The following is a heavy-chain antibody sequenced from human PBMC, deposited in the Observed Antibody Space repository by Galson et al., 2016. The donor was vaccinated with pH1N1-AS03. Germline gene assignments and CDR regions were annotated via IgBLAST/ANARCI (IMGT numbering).Heavy chain of an antibody. CDR2: LNPDGDYK. Sequence: SLRLSCAASGFAFNRYWMSWVRQAPGKGLEWVANLNPDGDYKQYVDSVKGRFTISRDNTRNSLYLQMNSLRVEETAIYYCGPNPEYGEGAYWGQGALVTVSS. J-gene: IGHJ4*02. D-gene: IGHD4-17*01. CDR1: GFAFNRYW. CDR3: GPNPEYGEGAY. V-gene: IGHV3-7*01.